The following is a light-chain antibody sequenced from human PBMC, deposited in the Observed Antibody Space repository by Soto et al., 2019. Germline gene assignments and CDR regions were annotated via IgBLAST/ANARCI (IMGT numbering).Light chain of an antibody. CDR3: TSWTTSTTMI. Sequence: QSALTQPASVSGSPGQSITISCTGTSSDIGAYNFVSWYQQHPGKAPKLMLYDVNIRPSGVSNRFSGSMSGNTASLTISGLHAEDEADYYCTSWTTSTTMIFGGGTKLAV. CDR1: SSDIGAYNF. CDR2: DVN. J-gene: IGLJ2*01. V-gene: IGLV2-14*03.